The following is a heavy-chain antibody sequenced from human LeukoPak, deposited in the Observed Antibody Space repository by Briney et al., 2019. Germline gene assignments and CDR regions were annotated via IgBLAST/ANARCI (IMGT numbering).Heavy chain of an antibody. CDR2: ISYDGNNK. D-gene: IGHD6-13*01. V-gene: IGHV3-30*04. CDR3: ARDKFYSSSYFDY. CDR1: GFTFSNYA. J-gene: IGHJ4*02. Sequence: PGRSLRLSRAASGFTFSNYAMHWVRQAPGKGLEWVAVISYDGNNKYYADSVKGRFTISRDNSKNTLYLQMNSLRAEDTAVYYCARDKFYSSSYFDYWGQGTLVTVSS.